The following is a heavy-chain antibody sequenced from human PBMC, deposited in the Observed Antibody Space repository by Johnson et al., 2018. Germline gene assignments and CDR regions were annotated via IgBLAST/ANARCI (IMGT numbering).Heavy chain of an antibody. CDR2: IAGNSDTA. CDR3: AIDYWYCFDP. Sequence: VQLLESGGGLVQPGGSLRLSCAASGFTFSSRSMNWVRQAPGKGLEWISFIAGNSDTAYHADSVKGRFTIPRDNGKPSLFLHMNSLRADDTAVYYCAIDYWYCFDPWGQGKLVSVSS. CDR1: GFTFSSRS. D-gene: IGHD2-8*02. J-gene: IGHJ3*01. V-gene: IGHV3-48*01.